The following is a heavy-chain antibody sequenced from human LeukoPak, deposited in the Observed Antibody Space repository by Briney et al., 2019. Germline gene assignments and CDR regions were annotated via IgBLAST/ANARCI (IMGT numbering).Heavy chain of an antibody. CDR3: ARGLLSFFFDY. CDR2: IYYSGST. CDR1: GGSISSYY. D-gene: IGHD3-3*01. Sequence: KPSETLSLTCTVSGGSISSYYWSWIRQPPGKGLEWIGYIYYSGSTNYNPSLKSRVTILVDTSKNQFSLKLSSVTAADTAVYYCARGLLSFFFDYWGQGTLVTVSS. J-gene: IGHJ4*02. V-gene: IGHV4-59*01.